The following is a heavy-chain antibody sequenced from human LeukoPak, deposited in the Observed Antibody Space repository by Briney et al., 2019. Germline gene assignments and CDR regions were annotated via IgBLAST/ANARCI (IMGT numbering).Heavy chain of an antibody. CDR2: ISGGGGNS. D-gene: IGHD3-22*01. J-gene: IGHJ4*02. Sequence: PGGSLRLSCTASGFTFSSYAMSWVRQAPGVGLEWVSAISGGGGNSWYADSVKGRFTISRDNSKNTLYMQMNSLRAEDTAIYYCAKDSYDSSGSRYDYWGQGTLVTVSP. V-gene: IGHV3-23*01. CDR3: AKDSYDSSGSRYDY. CDR1: GFTFSSYA.